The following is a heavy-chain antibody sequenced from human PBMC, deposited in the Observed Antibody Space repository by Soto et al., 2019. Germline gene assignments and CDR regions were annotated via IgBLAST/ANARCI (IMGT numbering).Heavy chain of an antibody. Sequence: EVQLMESGGGPVKPGGSLRLSCAASGFTLSSSGMSWVRQAPGKGLEWVSSISFSSNDIFSSDSVKGRFTISRDNAKNSLYLQMTSLRVEDTAVYYCAKSGRWGDPNFFDSWGQGALVTVSS. CDR2: ISFSSNDI. V-gene: IGHV3-21*01. J-gene: IGHJ4*02. CDR1: GFTLSSSG. CDR3: AKSGRWGDPNFFDS. D-gene: IGHD3-10*01.